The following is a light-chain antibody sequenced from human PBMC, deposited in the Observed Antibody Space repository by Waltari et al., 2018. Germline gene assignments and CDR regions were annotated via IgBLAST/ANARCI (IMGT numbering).Light chain of an antibody. J-gene: IGKJ2*01. Sequence: DIQVTQSPSSLSASVGDRVTITCQASQDISHYLNWYQQRPGKAPKVLIYDATLLKIGVPSRFSGSGSGTDFTFAITSLQPEDAATYYCQHFDNLLFTFGQGTRVEIK. CDR2: DAT. CDR1: QDISHY. CDR3: QHFDNLLFT. V-gene: IGKV1-33*01.